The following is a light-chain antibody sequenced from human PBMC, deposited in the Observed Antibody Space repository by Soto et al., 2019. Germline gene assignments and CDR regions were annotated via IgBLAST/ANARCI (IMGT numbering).Light chain of an antibody. CDR1: SSNIGAGHD. CDR3: QSYDSSLSAVV. V-gene: IGLV1-40*01. CDR2: GNS. Sequence: QSVLTQPPSVSGAPGQRVTISCTGSSSNIGAGHDVHWYQQLPGTAPKLLIYGNSNRPSRVPDRFSGSKSGTSASLAITGLQAEDEADYYCQSYDSSLSAVVFGGGTKLTVL. J-gene: IGLJ2*01.